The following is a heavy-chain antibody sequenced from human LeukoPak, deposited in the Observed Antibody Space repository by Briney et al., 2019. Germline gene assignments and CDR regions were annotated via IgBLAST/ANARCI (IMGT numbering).Heavy chain of an antibody. CDR1: GGSISSYY. V-gene: IGHV4-59*01. J-gene: IGHJ4*02. Sequence: SETLSLTCTVSGGSISSYYWHWIRQPPGKGLEWIGCLYYSGNTYYNPSLKSRVTMSVDTSKNQFSLKLSSVTAADTAVYFCARAAYCGGDCYYYFTTGAREPWSPSPQ. CDR3: ARAAYCGGDCYYYFTT. CDR2: LYYSGNT. D-gene: IGHD2-21*02.